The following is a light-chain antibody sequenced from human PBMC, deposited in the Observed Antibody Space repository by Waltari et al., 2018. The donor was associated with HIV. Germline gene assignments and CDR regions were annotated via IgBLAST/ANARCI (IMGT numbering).Light chain of an antibody. V-gene: IGLV3-1*01. CDR2: EDN. J-gene: IGLJ2*01. Sequence: QPFSVAVPPGQTVTITCSGHTLDVTSVAWYQQRPGTSPVLVLYEDNKRASEIPVRFSGSHTGKTASLTIGGAQTMDEADYFCQACGDRPVVFGGGTKLTVL. CDR3: QACGDRPVV. CDR1: TLDVTS.